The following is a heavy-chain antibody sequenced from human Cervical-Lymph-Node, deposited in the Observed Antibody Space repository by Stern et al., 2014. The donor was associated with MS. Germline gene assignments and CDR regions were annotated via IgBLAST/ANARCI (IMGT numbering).Heavy chain of an antibody. V-gene: IGHV3-15*01. D-gene: IGHD4-11*01. CDR1: EFTFSNAW. J-gene: IGHJ4*02. CDR2: IKRKSDGETT. CDR3: TTAETLTESRFDY. Sequence: EVQLVESGGGLVETGGSLRLSCATSEFTFSNAWMSWVRQAPGKGLEWVGRIKRKSDGETTDYTAPVKGRFIISRDDSKNTLYLQMNSLKTEDTAVYYCTTAETLTESRFDYWGQGTLVTVSS.